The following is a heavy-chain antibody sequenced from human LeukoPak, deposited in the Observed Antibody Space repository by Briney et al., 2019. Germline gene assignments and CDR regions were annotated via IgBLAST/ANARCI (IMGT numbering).Heavy chain of an antibody. V-gene: IGHV3-30*02. CDR1: GFTFSSYG. Sequence: PGGSLRLSCAASGFTFSSYGMHWVRQAPGKGLEWVAFIRYDGSNKYYADSVKGRFTISRDNSKNTLYLQMNSLRAEDTAVYYCAKDMLDAYYYDSSGETDAFDIWGQGTMVTVSS. J-gene: IGHJ3*02. D-gene: IGHD3-22*01. CDR3: AKDMLDAYYYDSSGETDAFDI. CDR2: IRYDGSNK.